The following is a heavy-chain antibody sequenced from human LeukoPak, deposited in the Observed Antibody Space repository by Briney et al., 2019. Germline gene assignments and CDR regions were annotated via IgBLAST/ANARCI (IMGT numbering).Heavy chain of an antibody. CDR3: ARVRLAAAATGYYYYGMDV. CDR1: GYSISSGYY. V-gene: IGHV4-38-2*01. CDR2: IYHSGST. J-gene: IGHJ6*04. D-gene: IGHD6-13*01. Sequence: SETLSLTCAVSGYSISSGYYWGWIRQPPGKGLEWIGSIYHSGSTYYNPSLKSRVTISVDTSKNQFSLKLSPVTAADTAVYYCARVRLAAAATGYYYYGMDVWGKGTTVTVSS.